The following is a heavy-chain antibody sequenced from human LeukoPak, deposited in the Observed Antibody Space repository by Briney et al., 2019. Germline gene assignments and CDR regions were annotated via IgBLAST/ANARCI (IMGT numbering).Heavy chain of an antibody. CDR3: ARDRETEGSGSYYTYYYYGMDV. Sequence: GRSLRLSCAASGFTFSSYAMHWVRQAPGKGLEWVAVISYDGSNKYYADSVKGRFTISRDNSKNTLYLQMNGLRAEDTAVYYCARDRETEGSGSYYTYYYYGMDVWGQGTTVTVSS. CDR2: ISYDGSNK. J-gene: IGHJ6*02. CDR1: GFTFSSYA. D-gene: IGHD3-10*01. V-gene: IGHV3-30-3*01.